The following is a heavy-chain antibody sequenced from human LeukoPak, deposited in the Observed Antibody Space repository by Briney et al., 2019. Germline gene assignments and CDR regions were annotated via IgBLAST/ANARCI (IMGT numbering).Heavy chain of an antibody. D-gene: IGHD6-13*01. V-gene: IGHV4-38-2*02. CDR1: GYSISRGYF. CDR2: IYESGT. Sequence: SETLSLNCSVSGYSISRGYFWGWIRQTPVKGLEWIATIYESGTYYSPSLKSRLTISMDTSKNQFFLNLRSVTAADTAIYYCAGVPPLRGSNWYGRWFDPWGQGILVTVSS. J-gene: IGHJ5*02. CDR3: AGVPPLRGSNWYGRWFDP.